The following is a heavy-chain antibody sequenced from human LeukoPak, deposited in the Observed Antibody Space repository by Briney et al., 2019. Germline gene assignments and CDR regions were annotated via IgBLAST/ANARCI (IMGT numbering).Heavy chain of an antibody. CDR3: ARVRGEYYYGMDV. Sequence: PSETLSLTCTVSGGSIRSSYYYWGWIRQPPGKGLEWIGSIYDSGSTYYNPSLKSRVTISVDTSKNQFSLKLNSVTAADTAVYYCARVRGEYYYGMDVWGQGTTVTVSS. V-gene: IGHV4-39*01. CDR1: GGSIRSSYYY. D-gene: IGHD3-10*01. CDR2: IYDSGST. J-gene: IGHJ6*02.